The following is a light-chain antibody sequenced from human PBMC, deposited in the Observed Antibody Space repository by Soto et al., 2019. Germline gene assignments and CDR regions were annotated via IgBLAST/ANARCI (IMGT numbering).Light chain of an antibody. CDR1: QTVSSAY. J-gene: IGKJ1*01. V-gene: IGKV3-20*01. CDR3: QQYNTSPWT. Sequence: GERATLSCRASQTVSSAYLAWFQQKPGQAPRLLIYGASSRATGIPDRFSGAGSGTEFTLTISRVAPEDYAVYYCQQYNTSPWTFGQGTKVDI. CDR2: GAS.